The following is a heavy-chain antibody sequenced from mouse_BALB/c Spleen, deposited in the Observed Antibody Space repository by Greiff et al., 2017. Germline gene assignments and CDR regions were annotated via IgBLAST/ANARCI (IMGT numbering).Heavy chain of an antibody. CDR2: IYPGNVNT. CDR3: ARYFHYYGSSYGAMDY. V-gene: IGHV1S56*01. J-gene: IGHJ4*01. Sequence: QVQLKESGPELVKPGASVRISCKASGYTFTSYYIHWVKQRPGQGLEWIGWIYPGNVNTKYNEKFKGKATLTADKSSSTAYMQLSSLTSEDSAVYFCARYFHYYGSSYGAMDYWGQGTSVTVSS. D-gene: IGHD1-1*01. CDR1: GYTFTSYY.